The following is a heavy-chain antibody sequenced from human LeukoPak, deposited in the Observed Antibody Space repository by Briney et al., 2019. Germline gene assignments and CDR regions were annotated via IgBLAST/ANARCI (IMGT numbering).Heavy chain of an antibody. V-gene: IGHV4-38-2*02. CDR2: IYHSGST. D-gene: IGHD1-14*01. J-gene: IGHJ4*02. CDR1: GYSISSGYY. CDR3: ARGEPATLFDY. Sequence: SETLSLTCTVSGYSISSGYYWGWIRQPPGKGLEWIGSIYHSGSTYYNPSLKSRVTISVDTSKNQFSLKLSSVTAADTAVYYCARGEPATLFDYWGQGTLVTVSS.